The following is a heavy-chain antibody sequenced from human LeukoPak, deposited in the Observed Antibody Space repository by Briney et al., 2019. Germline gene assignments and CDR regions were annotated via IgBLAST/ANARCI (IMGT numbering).Heavy chain of an antibody. D-gene: IGHD1-20*01. CDR1: GYTFTTYN. J-gene: IGHJ2*01. CDR2: ISVYNGNT. CDR3: ARDRTRSNWNYWYFDL. Sequence: ASVKVSCKASGYTFTTYNINWVRQAPGQGLEWMGWISVYNGNTNYAQKLQGRVTMTTDTSTSTAYMELRSLRSDDTAVYYCARDRTRSNWNYWYFDLWGRGTLVTVSS. V-gene: IGHV1-18*01.